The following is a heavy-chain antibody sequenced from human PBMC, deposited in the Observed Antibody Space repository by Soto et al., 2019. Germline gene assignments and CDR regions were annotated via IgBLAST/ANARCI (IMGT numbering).Heavy chain of an antibody. CDR2: ISSGSSTI. Sequence: GGSRRLSCAASGFTFSSYSMNWVRQAPGKGLEWVSYISSGSSTIYYADSVKGRFTISRDNAKNSLYLQMNSLRAEDTAVYYCARTYYDFIISVDYYYMDVWGKGTTVTVSS. D-gene: IGHD3-3*01. CDR3: ARTYYDFIISVDYYYMDV. CDR1: GFTFSSYS. J-gene: IGHJ6*03. V-gene: IGHV3-48*01.